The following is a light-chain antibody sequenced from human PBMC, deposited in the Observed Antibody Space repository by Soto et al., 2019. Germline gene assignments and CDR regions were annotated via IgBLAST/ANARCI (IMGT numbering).Light chain of an antibody. CDR3: QQRSTWSPT. CDR1: QSVDAY. J-gene: IGKJ1*01. Sequence: IVLTQSPATLSLSPGDRATLSCRASQSVDAYLAWYQQRPGQAPRLLMFDASNRATGTPTRFSGRGSGTDFTLTISSLEPEDFAVYYCQQRSTWSPTFGQGTKVEIK. V-gene: IGKV3-11*01. CDR2: DAS.